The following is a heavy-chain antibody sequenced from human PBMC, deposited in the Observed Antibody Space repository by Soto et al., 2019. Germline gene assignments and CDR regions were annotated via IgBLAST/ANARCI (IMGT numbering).Heavy chain of an antibody. Sequence: GESLKISCKGSGYSFTSYWIGWVRQMPGKGLEWMGIIYPGDSDTRYSPSFQGQVTISADKSISTAYLQWSSLKASDTAMYYCARLLWLRLGELPSICAVPPYLYYYGMDVWGQGTTVTVSS. CDR1: GYSFTSYW. J-gene: IGHJ6*02. CDR2: IYPGDSDT. D-gene: IGHD3-16*01. CDR3: ARLLWLRLGELPSICAVPPYLYYYGMDV. V-gene: IGHV5-51*01.